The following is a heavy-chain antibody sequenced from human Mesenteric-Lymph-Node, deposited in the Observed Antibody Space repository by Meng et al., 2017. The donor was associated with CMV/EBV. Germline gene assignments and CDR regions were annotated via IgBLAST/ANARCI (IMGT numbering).Heavy chain of an antibody. D-gene: IGHD2-2*01. Sequence: SVKVSCKASGGTFSSYAINWVRQAPGQGLEWMGGIIPIFNTPNFAQKFQGRVTITTDESTSTAYMELSSLRSEDTAVYYCARDPGAVVPADLLDYYGMDVWGQGTTVTVSS. V-gene: IGHV1-69*05. CDR2: IIPIFNTP. CDR1: GGTFSSYA. J-gene: IGHJ6*02. CDR3: ARDPGAVVPADLLDYYGMDV.